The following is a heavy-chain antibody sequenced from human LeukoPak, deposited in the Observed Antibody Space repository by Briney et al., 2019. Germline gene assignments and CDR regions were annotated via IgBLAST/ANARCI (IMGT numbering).Heavy chain of an antibody. CDR3: AHRRRSSGWYVDFDY. D-gene: IGHD6-19*01. CDR2: IFWNDDK. J-gene: IGHJ4*02. Sequence: SGPTLVKPTQTLTLTCTFSGFSLSTSGVGVGLIRQPPGKAVEWLALIFWNDDKRYSPSLKSRLTITKHTSKNQMVLTMTNMDPVDTATYYCAHRRRSSGWYVDFDYWGQGTLVTVSS. V-gene: IGHV2-5*01. CDR1: GFSLSTSGVG.